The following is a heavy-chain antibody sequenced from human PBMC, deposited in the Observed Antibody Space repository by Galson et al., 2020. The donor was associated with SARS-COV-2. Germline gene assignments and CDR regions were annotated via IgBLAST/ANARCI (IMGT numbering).Heavy chain of an antibody. CDR1: GFTFSSYD. V-gene: IGHV3-13*01. CDR2: IGTAGDT. Sequence: GESLKISCAASGFTFSSYDMHWVRQATGKGLEWVSAIGTAGDTYYPGSVKGRFTISRENAKNSLYLQMNSLRAGDTAVYYCARGTQQPGYSYGSYYYYYYMDVWGKGTTVTVSS. J-gene: IGHJ6*03. CDR3: ARGTQQPGYSYGSYYYYYYMDV. D-gene: IGHD5-18*01.